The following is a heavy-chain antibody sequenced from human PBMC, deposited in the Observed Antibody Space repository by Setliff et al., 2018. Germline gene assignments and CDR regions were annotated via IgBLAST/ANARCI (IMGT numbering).Heavy chain of an antibody. J-gene: IGHJ4*02. Sequence: SETLSLTCAVYGETFSGFHWHWIRQAPGKGLEWIGQINPSGSTYYNPAVRGRVTISSDTSKNQFSLKLTSVTAADTAVYYCARGGSRWFGALSVPTTFDYCGQGIVVTVSS. V-gene: IGHV4-34*01. CDR3: ARGGSRWFGALSVPTTFDY. D-gene: IGHD3-10*01. CDR2: INPSGST. CDR1: GETFSGFH.